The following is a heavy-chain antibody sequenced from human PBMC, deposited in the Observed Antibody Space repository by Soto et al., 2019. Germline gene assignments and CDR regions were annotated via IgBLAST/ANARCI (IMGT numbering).Heavy chain of an antibody. CDR2: INAGNGNT. CDR3: AREWVYSSSWYNWFDP. J-gene: IGHJ5*02. Sequence: ASVKVSCKASGYTSTSYAMHWVRQAPGQRLEWMGWINAGNGNTKYSQKFQGRVTITRDTSASTAYMELSSLRSEDTAVYYCAREWVYSSSWYNWFDPWGQGTLVTVSS. D-gene: IGHD6-13*01. CDR1: GYTSTSYA. V-gene: IGHV1-3*01.